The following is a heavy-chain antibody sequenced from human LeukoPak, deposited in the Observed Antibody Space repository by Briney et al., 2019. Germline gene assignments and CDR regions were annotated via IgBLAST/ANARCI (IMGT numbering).Heavy chain of an antibody. V-gene: IGHV5-51*01. CDR3: ARPIGLSSSGWYLDY. J-gene: IGHJ4*02. Sequence: GESLKISCEVSGYTFTNYWIGWVRQMPGKGLEWMGIIFPGNSDTRYSPSFQGQVTISADKSISTAHLQWSSLKASDTAMYYCARPIGLSSSGWYLDYWGQGTLVTVSS. D-gene: IGHD6-19*01. CDR2: IFPGNSDT. CDR1: GYTFTNYW.